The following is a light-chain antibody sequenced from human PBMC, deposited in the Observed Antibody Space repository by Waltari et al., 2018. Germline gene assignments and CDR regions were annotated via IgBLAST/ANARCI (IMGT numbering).Light chain of an antibody. CDR2: GAS. Sequence: EIVLTQSPGTLSLSPGERVTLSCKASQTIGSRALAWYQQKPGQSPRLLIHGASARAAATPDRFSGSGSGTDFTLTISRLEPEDFAVYYCQQYASSPGTFGQGTKLEIK. V-gene: IGKV3-20*01. CDR1: QTIGSRA. J-gene: IGKJ2*01. CDR3: QQYASSPGT.